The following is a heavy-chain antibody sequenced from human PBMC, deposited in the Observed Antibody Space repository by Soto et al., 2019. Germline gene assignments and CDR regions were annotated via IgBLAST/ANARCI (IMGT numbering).Heavy chain of an antibody. CDR1: GGSGSDYY. J-gene: IGHJ5*01. CDR3: VRGHYRGGDCYFVS. CDR2: IHPGVNT. V-gene: IGHV4-4*07. Sequence: SETLSLTCTVYGGSGSDYYWSWVRQPAGKGLEWIGRIHPGVNTNYSPSLMSRVTMSVDTSHNQFSLKLTSVTAADTAVYYCVRGHYRGGDCYFVSWGQGALVTLSS. D-gene: IGHD2-21*02.